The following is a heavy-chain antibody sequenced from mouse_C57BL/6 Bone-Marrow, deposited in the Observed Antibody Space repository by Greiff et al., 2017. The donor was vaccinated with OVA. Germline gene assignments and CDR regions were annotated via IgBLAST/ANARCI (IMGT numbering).Heavy chain of an antibody. CDR2: ISYDGSN. Sequence: DVKLQESGPGLVKPSQSLSLTCSVTGYSITSGYYWNWIRQFPGNKLEWMGYISYDGSNNYNPSLKNRISITRDTSKNQFFLKLNSVTTEDTATYYCARMGYGNCHAMDYWGQGTSVTVSS. CDR3: ARMGYGNCHAMDY. V-gene: IGHV3-6*01. D-gene: IGHD2-1*01. CDR1: GYSITSGYY. J-gene: IGHJ4*01.